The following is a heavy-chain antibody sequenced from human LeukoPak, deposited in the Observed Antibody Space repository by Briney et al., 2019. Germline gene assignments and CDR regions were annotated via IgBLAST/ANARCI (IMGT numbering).Heavy chain of an antibody. Sequence: ASVKVSCKASGYTFTGYYMHWVQQAPGQGLEWMGWINLNSGGTNYAQKFQGRVTMTRDTSISTAYMELSRLRSDDTAVYYCARLPGYCSSTSCSQRYYWGQGTLVTVSS. CDR1: GYTFTGYY. D-gene: IGHD2-2*01. V-gene: IGHV1-2*02. CDR2: INLNSGGT. CDR3: ARLPGYCSSTSCSQRYY. J-gene: IGHJ4*02.